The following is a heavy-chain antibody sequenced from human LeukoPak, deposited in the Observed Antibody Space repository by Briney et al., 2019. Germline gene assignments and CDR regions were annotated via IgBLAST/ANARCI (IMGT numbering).Heavy chain of an antibody. V-gene: IGHV3-30*14. CDR2: ISYDGSNK. J-gene: IGHJ5*02. D-gene: IGHD5-12*01. Sequence: GRSLRLSCAASGFTFSSYAMHWVRQAPGKGLEWVAVISYDGSNKYYADSVKGRFTISRDNSKNTLYLQMNSLRAEDTAVYYCARDRSGYGDNWFDPWGQGTLVTVSS. CDR3: ARDRSGYGDNWFDP. CDR1: GFTFSSYA.